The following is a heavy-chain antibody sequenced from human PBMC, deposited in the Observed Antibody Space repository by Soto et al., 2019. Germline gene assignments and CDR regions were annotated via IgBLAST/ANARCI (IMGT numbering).Heavy chain of an antibody. CDR3: ARGGVY. D-gene: IGHD2-8*01. J-gene: IGHJ1*01. Sequence: LRLSCEATGFTFSSHEMNWIRQTPGKRLEWIAKISGSGSTINYADSVKGRFTISRDNVQRTLHLQMDSLRVEDTGVYYCARGGVYWGRGTLVTVSS. CDR1: GFTFSSHE. V-gene: IGHV3-48*03. CDR2: ISGSGSTI.